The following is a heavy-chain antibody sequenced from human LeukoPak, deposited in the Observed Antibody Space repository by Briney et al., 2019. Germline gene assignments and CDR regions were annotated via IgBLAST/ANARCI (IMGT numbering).Heavy chain of an antibody. V-gene: IGHV4-34*01. J-gene: IGHJ4*02. D-gene: IGHD3-10*01. Sequence: ASETLSLTCAVYGGSFSDYYWSWIRQPPGKGLEWIAEINYSGNTNYNPSLKSRVTISVDKSKNQFSLKLSSVTAADTAVYYCARVPFGEPPYFDYWGQGTLVTVSS. CDR3: ARVPFGEPPYFDY. CDR1: GGSFSDYY. CDR2: INYSGNT.